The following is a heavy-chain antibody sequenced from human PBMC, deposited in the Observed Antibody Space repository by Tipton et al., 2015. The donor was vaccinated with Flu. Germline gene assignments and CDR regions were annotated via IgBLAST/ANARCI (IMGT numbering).Heavy chain of an antibody. D-gene: IGHD5-24*01. CDR1: GYTFTSYG. CDR3: ARVTRWLQFRYYGMDV. J-gene: IGHJ6*02. Sequence: QLVQSGAEVKKPGASVKVSCKASGYTFTSYGISWVRQAPGQGLEWMGWISAYNGNTNYAQKLQGRVTMTTDTSTSTAYMELSSLRSEDTAVYYCARVTRWLQFRYYGMDVWGQGTTVTVSS. CDR2: ISAYNGNT. V-gene: IGHV1-18*01.